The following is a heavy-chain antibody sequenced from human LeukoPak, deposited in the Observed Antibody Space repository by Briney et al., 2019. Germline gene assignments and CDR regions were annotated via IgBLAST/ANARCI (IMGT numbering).Heavy chain of an antibody. CDR1: GFTFSSFW. CDR3: ARSMGYCSGGSCFPFDY. V-gene: IGHV3-7*03. Sequence: GGSLRLSCAASGFTFSSFWMTWVRQAPGKGLGWVANIKQDESEKYYVGSVKGRFTISRDNAKNSLYLQMSSLRAEDTAIYFCARSMGYCSGGSCFPFDYWGQGTLVTVSS. J-gene: IGHJ4*02. CDR2: IKQDESEK. D-gene: IGHD2-15*01.